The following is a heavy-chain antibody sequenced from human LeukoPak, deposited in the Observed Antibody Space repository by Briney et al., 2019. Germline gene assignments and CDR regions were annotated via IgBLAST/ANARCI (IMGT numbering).Heavy chain of an antibody. CDR1: GGSISSYY. D-gene: IGHD1-26*01. J-gene: IGHJ6*03. CDR3: ARSRWGYYYYYMDV. CDR2: IYDYGST. V-gene: IGHV4-39*07. Sequence: SETLSLTCTVSGGSISSYYWSWIRQPPGKGLEWIGSIYDYGSTYYNPSLKSRVTISVDTSKNQFSLKLSSVTAADTAVYYCARSRWGYYYYYMDVWGKGTTVTVSS.